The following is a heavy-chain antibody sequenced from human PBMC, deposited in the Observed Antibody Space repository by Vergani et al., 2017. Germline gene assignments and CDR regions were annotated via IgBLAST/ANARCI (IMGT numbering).Heavy chain of an antibody. CDR2: IIPIFGTA. V-gene: IGHV1-69*14. J-gene: IGHJ6*03. CDR1: GGTFSSYA. D-gene: IGHD2-2*01. CDR3: AREGYCSSTSCSHYYYYYMDV. Sequence: QVQLVQSGAEVKKPGSSVKVSCKASGGTFSSYAISWVRQAPGQGLEWMGGIIPIFGTANYAQKFQGRVTITADKSTSTAYMELSSLRSEDTAVYYCAREGYCSSTSCSHYYYYYMDVWGKGTTVTVSS.